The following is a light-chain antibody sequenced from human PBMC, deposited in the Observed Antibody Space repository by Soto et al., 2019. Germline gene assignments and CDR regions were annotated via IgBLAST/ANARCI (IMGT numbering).Light chain of an antibody. J-gene: IGLJ1*01. CDR2: YNS. CDR1: NIGSKS. Sequence: SYVLTQPPSVSVAPGKTARITCGGNNIGSKSVHWYQQKPGQAPVLVIYYNSDRPSGIPERFSGSNSGNTATLTLSRVEAGDEADYYCQVWDGSSDHYVFGTGTKVTVL. CDR3: QVWDGSSDHYV. V-gene: IGLV3-21*04.